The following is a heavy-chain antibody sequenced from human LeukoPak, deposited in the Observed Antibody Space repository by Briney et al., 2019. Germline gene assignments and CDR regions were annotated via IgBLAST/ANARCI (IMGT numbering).Heavy chain of an antibody. Sequence: SETLSLTCTVSGGSISSSSYYWGWIRQPPGKGLEWIGSIYYSGSTYYNPSLKSRVTISVDTSKNQFSLKLSSVTAADTAVYYCASLSIAARRVIDYWGQGTLVTVSS. D-gene: IGHD6-6*01. CDR3: ASLSIAARRVIDY. CDR1: GGSISSSSYY. V-gene: IGHV4-39*01. CDR2: IYYSGST. J-gene: IGHJ4*02.